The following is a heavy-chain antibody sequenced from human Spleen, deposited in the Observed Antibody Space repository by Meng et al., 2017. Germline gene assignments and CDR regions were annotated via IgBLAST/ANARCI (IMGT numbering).Heavy chain of an antibody. V-gene: IGHV4-59*03. D-gene: IGHD5-24*01. CDR2: IYYSGST. Sequence: SETLSLTCTVSGGSISSNYWNWIRQPPGKGLEWIGYIYYSGSTNSNPSLKSRVTISVDTSKNQFSLKLSSVTAANTAVYYCATRRDGYNSWYLDLWGRGTLVTVSS. J-gene: IGHJ2*01. CDR3: ATRRDGYNSWYLDL. CDR1: GGSISSNY.